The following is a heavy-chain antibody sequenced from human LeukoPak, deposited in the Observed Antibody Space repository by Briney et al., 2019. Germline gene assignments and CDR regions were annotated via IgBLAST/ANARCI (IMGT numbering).Heavy chain of an antibody. CDR3: AKAGSGHYYDY. CDR1: GFTFSNYN. V-gene: IGHV3-21*04. D-gene: IGHD3-22*01. J-gene: IGHJ4*02. CDR2: ISSSSSFI. Sequence: GGSLRLSCAAYGFTFSNYNMNWVRQAPGKGLEWVSSISSSSSFIYYADSVKGRFTISRDNSKNTLYLQMNSLRADDTAVYYCAKAGSGHYYDYWGQGTLVTVSS.